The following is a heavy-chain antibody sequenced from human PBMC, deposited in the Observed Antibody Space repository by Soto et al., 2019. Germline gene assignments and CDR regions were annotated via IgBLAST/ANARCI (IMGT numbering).Heavy chain of an antibody. D-gene: IGHD2-15*01. CDR1: GFTVSDSY. Sequence: GGSLGLSCAASGFTVSDSYLSWVRQAPGKGLEWVSGVYSGGTTYTADSVQGRFTISRDNSKNTLHLQMNSLRAEDTAVYYCVRGRWYGMDVWGQGTTVTVSS. V-gene: IGHV3-53*01. CDR2: VYSGGTT. CDR3: VRGRWYGMDV. J-gene: IGHJ6*02.